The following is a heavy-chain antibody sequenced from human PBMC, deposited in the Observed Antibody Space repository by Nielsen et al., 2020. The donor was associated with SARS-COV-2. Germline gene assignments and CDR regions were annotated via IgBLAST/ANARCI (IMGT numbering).Heavy chain of an antibody. V-gene: IGHV4-59*01. CDR2: IYYSGST. CDR3: ARDYFGDYLDAFDI. J-gene: IGHJ3*02. Sequence: SETLSLTCTVSGGSINSYYWSWIRQPPGKGLEWIGYIYYSGSTSYNPSLKSRVTISLDTTKNQFSLKVTSVTAADTAVYYCARDYFGDYLDAFDIWGQGTAVTVSS. CDR1: GGSINSYY. D-gene: IGHD4-17*01.